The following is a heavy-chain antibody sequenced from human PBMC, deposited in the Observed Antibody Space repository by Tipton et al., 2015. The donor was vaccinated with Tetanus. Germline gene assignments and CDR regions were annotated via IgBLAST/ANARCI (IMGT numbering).Heavy chain of an antibody. V-gene: IGHV4-61*08. J-gene: IGHJ4*02. CDR1: GGSLRSGDYQ. D-gene: IGHD3-3*01. CDR3: VRANYEFPKKGPFDY. CDR2: ISPSGRT. Sequence: GLVKPSETLSLTCSVSGGSLRSGDYQWNWIRQPPGKGLEWLAYISPSGRTNSNYSLMSRITISQDKSKNQFSLRLTSVTAADTAVYYCVRANYEFPKKGPFDYWGPGSLVIVSS.